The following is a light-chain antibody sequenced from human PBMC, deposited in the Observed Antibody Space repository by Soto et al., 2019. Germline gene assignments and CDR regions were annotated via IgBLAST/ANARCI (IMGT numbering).Light chain of an antibody. J-gene: IGKJ1*01. CDR3: QQYNSYPWT. Sequence: DSHMTQSPSTLSASVGDRVTITCRASQSISSWLAWYQQKPGKAPKLLIYKASSLESGVPSRFSGSGSGTEFTLTISSLQPDDYATYYCQQYNSYPWTFGQGTKV. CDR1: QSISSW. CDR2: KAS. V-gene: IGKV1-5*03.